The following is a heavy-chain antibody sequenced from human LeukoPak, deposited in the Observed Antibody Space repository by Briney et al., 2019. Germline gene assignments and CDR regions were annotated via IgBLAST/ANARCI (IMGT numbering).Heavy chain of an antibody. CDR3: AKDLYIVGATNWFDP. Sequence: GGSLRLSCAASGFTFSSYAMSWVRQAPGKGLEWVSAISGSGGSTYYADSVKGRFTISRDNSKNTLYLQMNSLRAEDTAVYYCAKDLYIVGATNWFDPWGQGTLVTASS. CDR1: GFTFSSYA. D-gene: IGHD1-26*01. J-gene: IGHJ5*02. V-gene: IGHV3-23*01. CDR2: ISGSGGST.